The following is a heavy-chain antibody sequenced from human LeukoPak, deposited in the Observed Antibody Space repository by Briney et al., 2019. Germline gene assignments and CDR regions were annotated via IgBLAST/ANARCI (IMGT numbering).Heavy chain of an antibody. J-gene: IGHJ5*02. D-gene: IGHD3/OR15-3a*01. CDR1: GFTVSSNY. Sequence: GGSLRLSCAASGFTVSSNYMSWVRQAPGKGLEWVSVIYSGGSTYYADSVKGRFTISRDNSKNTLYLQMNSLRAEDTAVYYCARVRQGLVTNINWFDPWGQGTLVTVSS. CDR3: ARVRQGLVTNINWFDP. V-gene: IGHV3-53*01. CDR2: IYSGGST.